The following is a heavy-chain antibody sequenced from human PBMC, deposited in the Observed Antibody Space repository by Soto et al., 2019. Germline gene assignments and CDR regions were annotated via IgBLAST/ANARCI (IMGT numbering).Heavy chain of an antibody. CDR1: GYTFTGYY. CDR3: ARDLRTYSSGWYSYYYYGMDV. Sequence: SSVKVSCKASGYTFTGYYMHWVRQAPGQGLEWMGWINPNSGGTNYAQKFQGWVTMTRDTSISTAYMELSRLRSDDTAVYYCARDLRTYSSGWYSYYYYGMDVWGQGTMVTVS. V-gene: IGHV1-2*04. J-gene: IGHJ6*02. D-gene: IGHD6-19*01. CDR2: INPNSGGT.